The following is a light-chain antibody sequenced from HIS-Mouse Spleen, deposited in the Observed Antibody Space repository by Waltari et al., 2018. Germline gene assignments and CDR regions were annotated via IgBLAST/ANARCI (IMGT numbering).Light chain of an antibody. V-gene: IGKV1-5*03. CDR2: KAS. CDR1: QSISSW. J-gene: IGKJ1*01. CDR3: QQYNSYST. Sequence: DIQMTQSPSTLSASVGDRVTITCRASQSISSWLAWYQQTPGKAPKLLIYKASSLESGVPSRCSGSGSGTEFTLTISSLQPDDFATYYCQQYNSYSTFGQGTKVEIK.